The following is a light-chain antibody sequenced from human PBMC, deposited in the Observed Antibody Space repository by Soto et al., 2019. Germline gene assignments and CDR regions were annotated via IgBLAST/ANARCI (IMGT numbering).Light chain of an antibody. CDR1: ISDVGSYNY. CDR2: DVS. J-gene: IGLJ1*01. CDR3: SSYTTSETRV. Sequence: QSALTQPASVSGSPGQSITISCTGTISDVGSYNYVSWYQHHPGKVPKLMIYDVSSRPSGVSNRFSGSKSGNTASLTISGLQTEDEADYYCSSYTTSETRVFGTGTKLTVL. V-gene: IGLV2-14*03.